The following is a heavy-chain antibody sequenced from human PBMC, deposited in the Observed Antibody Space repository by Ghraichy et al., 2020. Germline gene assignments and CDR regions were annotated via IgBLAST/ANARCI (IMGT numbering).Heavy chain of an antibody. CDR2: INPTTGIT. Sequence: SETLSLTCAVYVRSFSGYYWSWIRQPPGKGLEWIGEINPTTGITNNSPSLKSRLTMLVDTSKNQFSLTLKSVTAADTAVYYCARRRELWSAAEGDAFDMWSQGTMVTVSS. CDR1: VRSFSGYY. D-gene: IGHD2-21*01. CDR3: ARRRELWSAAEGDAFDM. V-gene: IGHV4-34*01. J-gene: IGHJ3*02.